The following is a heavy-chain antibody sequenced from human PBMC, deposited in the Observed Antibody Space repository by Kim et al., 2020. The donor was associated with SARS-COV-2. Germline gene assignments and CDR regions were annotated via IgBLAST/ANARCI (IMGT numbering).Heavy chain of an antibody. CDR3: ARDNWQWLVIDY. V-gene: IGHV3-33*01. Sequence: GGSLRLSCAASGFTFSSYGMHWVRQAPGKGLEWVAVIWYDGSNKYYADSVKGRFTISRDNSKNTLYLQMNSLRAEDTAVYYCARDNWQWLVIDYWGQGTLVTVSS. D-gene: IGHD6-19*01. CDR2: IWYDGSNK. CDR1: GFTFSSYG. J-gene: IGHJ4*02.